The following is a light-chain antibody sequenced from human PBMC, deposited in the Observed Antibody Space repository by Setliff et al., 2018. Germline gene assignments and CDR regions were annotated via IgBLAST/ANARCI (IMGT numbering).Light chain of an antibody. CDR1: SSNIENNA. CDR3: AAWDDRLNAYV. Sequence: QSVLTQPPSVSEAPRQRVSISCSGSSSNIENNAVNWYQQLPGKAPKLLIYYDDLLPSGVSDRFSGSKSGTSASLAISGLQPEDEADYFCAAWDDRLNAYVFGSGTKVTVL. V-gene: IGLV1-36*01. J-gene: IGLJ1*01. CDR2: YDD.